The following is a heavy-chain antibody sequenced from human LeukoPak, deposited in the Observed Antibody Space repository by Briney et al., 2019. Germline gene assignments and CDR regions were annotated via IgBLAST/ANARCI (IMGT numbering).Heavy chain of an antibody. Sequence: GGSLRLSCAASGFIFTNYFMSWVRQAPGKGLEWVASIKYDGSEKYYVDSVRGRFTISRDNTMNSLYLQMSSLRAEDTAVYYCATDRGWRTSGYYLYYFEYWGQGTLVTFSS. CDR2: IKYDGSEK. J-gene: IGHJ4*02. CDR1: GFIFTNYF. V-gene: IGHV3-7*01. CDR3: ATDRGWRTSGYYLYYFEY. D-gene: IGHD3-3*01.